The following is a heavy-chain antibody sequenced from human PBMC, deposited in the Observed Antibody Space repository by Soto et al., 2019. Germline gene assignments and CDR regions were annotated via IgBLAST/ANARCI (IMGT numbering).Heavy chain of an antibody. D-gene: IGHD2-15*01. J-gene: IGHJ6*02. CDR2: ISAYNGNT. V-gene: IGHV1-18*01. CDR3: ARDHPICSGGSCYNYYGMDV. Sequence: ASVKVSCKASGYTFTSYGISWVRQAPGQGLEWMGWISAYNGNTNYAQKLQGRVTMTTDTSTSTAYMELRSLRSDDTAVYYCARDHPICSGGSCYNYYGMDVWGQGTTVTVSS. CDR1: GYTFTSYG.